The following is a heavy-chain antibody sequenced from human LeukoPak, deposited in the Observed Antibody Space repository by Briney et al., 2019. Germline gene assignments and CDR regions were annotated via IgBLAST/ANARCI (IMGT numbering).Heavy chain of an antibody. J-gene: IGHJ3*02. Sequence: GASVKVSCKASGYTFTSYDINWVRQATGQGLEWMGWMNPKNGNTGYAQKFQGRVTMTRDMSTSTVYMELSSLRSEDTAVYYCARAMGAYCSGGSCYPLNAAFDIWGQGTMVTVSS. CDR3: ARAMGAYCSGGSCYPLNAAFDI. V-gene: IGHV1-8*01. CDR1: GYTFTSYD. D-gene: IGHD2-15*01. CDR2: MNPKNGNT.